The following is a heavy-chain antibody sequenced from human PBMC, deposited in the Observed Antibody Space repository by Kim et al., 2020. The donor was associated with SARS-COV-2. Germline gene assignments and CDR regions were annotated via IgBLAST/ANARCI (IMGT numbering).Heavy chain of an antibody. CDR3: ARSYSNYPLYYFDY. CDR1: GFTFSSYW. D-gene: IGHD4-4*01. J-gene: IGHJ4*02. CDR2: INSDGSST. Sequence: GGSLRLSCAASGFTFSSYWMHWVRQAPGKGLVWVSRINSDGSSTSYADSVKGRFTISRDNAKNTLYLQMNSLRAEDTAVYYCARSYSNYPLYYFDYWGQGTLVTVSS. V-gene: IGHV3-74*01.